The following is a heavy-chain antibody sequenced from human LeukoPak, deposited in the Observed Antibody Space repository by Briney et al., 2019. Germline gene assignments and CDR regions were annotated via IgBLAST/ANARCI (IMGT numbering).Heavy chain of an antibody. CDR2: INHSGST. CDR1: GGSFSGYY. CDR3: ARSSGSSWYAQAFDI. V-gene: IGHV4-34*01. Sequence: PSETLSLTCAVYGGSFSGYYWSWIRQPPGKGLEWIGEINHSGSTNYNPSLKSRVTISVDTSKNQFSLKLSSVTAADTAVYYCARSSGSSWYAQAFDIWGQGTMVTVSS. J-gene: IGHJ3*02. D-gene: IGHD6-13*01.